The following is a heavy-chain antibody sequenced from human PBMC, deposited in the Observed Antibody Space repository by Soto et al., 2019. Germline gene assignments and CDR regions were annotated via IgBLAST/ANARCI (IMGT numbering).Heavy chain of an antibody. V-gene: IGHV3-33*06. Sequence: GGSLRLSCAASGFTFSSYGMHWVRQAPGKGLEWVAVIGDDGSNKYYADSVKGRFTISRDNSKNTLYLQMNSLRAEDTAVYYCAKGGYLEPFNYWGQGTLVTVSS. J-gene: IGHJ4*02. CDR1: GFTFSSYG. D-gene: IGHD1-1*01. CDR2: IGDDGSNK. CDR3: AKGGYLEPFNY.